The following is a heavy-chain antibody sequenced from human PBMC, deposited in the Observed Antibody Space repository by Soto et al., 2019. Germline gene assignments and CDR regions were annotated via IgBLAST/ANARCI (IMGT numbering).Heavy chain of an antibody. CDR3: ARKGYCSSTSCSPGSWFDP. Sequence: EVQLVESGGGLVQPGGSLRLSCAASGFTFSSYEMNWVRQAPGKGLEWVSYISSSGSTIYYADSVKGRFTISGDNAKNSLYLQMNSLRAEDTAVYYCARKGYCSSTSCSPGSWFDPWGQGTLVTVSS. D-gene: IGHD2-2*01. J-gene: IGHJ5*02. CDR1: GFTFSSYE. CDR2: ISSSGSTI. V-gene: IGHV3-48*03.